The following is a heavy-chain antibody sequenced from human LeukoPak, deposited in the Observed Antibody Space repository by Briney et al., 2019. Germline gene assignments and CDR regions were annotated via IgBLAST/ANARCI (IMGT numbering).Heavy chain of an antibody. J-gene: IGHJ5*02. Sequence: PSETLSLTCTVSGGSISSSSYYWGWVRQPPGKGLGWVGSIYYSGSTYYNPSLKSRVTISVDTSKNQFSLKLSSVTAADTAVYYCARGSNYYDSGKGWFDPWGQGTLVTVSS. V-gene: IGHV4-39*07. D-gene: IGHD3-10*01. CDR2: IYYSGST. CDR1: GGSISSSSYY. CDR3: ARGSNYYDSGKGWFDP.